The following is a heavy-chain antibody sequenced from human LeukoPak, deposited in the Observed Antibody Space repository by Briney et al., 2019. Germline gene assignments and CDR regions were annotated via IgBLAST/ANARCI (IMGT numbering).Heavy chain of an antibody. CDR2: TYYKSKWSN. CDR3: ARGSNDYRDYSFDC. Sequence: SQTLSLTCAISGDSVSSNSAAWNWIRQSPSRGLEWLGRTYYKSKWSNNYAVSVKSRITINSDTSKNQFALQLNSVTPEDTAVYYCARGSNDYRDYSFDCWGQGTLVTVSP. CDR1: GDSVSSNSAA. D-gene: IGHD4-17*01. J-gene: IGHJ4*02. V-gene: IGHV6-1*01.